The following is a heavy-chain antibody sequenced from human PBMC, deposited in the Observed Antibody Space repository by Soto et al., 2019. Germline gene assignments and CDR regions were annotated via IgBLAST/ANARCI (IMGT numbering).Heavy chain of an antibody. CDR2: IYYSGST. CDR3: AGRSNGTLYDFWSGYWHYYGMDV. CDR1: GGSISSYY. J-gene: IGHJ6*02. Sequence: PSETLSLTCTVSGGSISSYYWSWIRQPPGKGLEWIGYIYYSGSTNYSPSLKSRVTISVDTSKNQFSLKLSSVTAADTAVYYCAGRSNGTLYDFWSGYWHYYGMDVWGQGTTVTV. D-gene: IGHD3-3*01. V-gene: IGHV4-59*01.